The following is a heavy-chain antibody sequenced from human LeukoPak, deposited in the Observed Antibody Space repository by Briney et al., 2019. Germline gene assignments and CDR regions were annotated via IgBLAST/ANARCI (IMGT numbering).Heavy chain of an antibody. D-gene: IGHD3-22*01. Sequence: PGGSLRLSCAASGFTFSSYAMSWVRQAPGKGLEWVSAISGSGGSTYYADSVKGRFTISRDNSKNTLYLQMNSLRAEDTAVYYCAKTYYYDSSGYCQPNDAFDIWGQGTMVTVSS. J-gene: IGHJ3*02. V-gene: IGHV3-23*01. CDR1: GFTFSSYA. CDR2: ISGSGGST. CDR3: AKTYYYDSSGYCQPNDAFDI.